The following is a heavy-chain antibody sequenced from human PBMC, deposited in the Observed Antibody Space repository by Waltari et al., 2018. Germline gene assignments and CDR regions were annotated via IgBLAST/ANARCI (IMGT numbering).Heavy chain of an antibody. CDR3: AGEQWLVLDY. CDR2: ISGSSGST. J-gene: IGHJ4*02. V-gene: IGHV3-23*01. Sequence: EVQLLESGGGLVQPGGSLRLSCAASGFTFSSYAMSWVRQAPGKGLEGVSAISGSSGSTYYAASVQGRFTISSDHSTNPLYLQMHSLRAEAPAVYYCAGEQWLVLDYWGQGTLVTVSS. D-gene: IGHD6-19*01. CDR1: GFTFSSYA.